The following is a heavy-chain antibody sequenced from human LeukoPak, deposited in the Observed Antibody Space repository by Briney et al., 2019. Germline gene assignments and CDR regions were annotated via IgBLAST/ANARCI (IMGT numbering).Heavy chain of an antibody. D-gene: IGHD6-19*01. Sequence: PSETLSLTCTVSGGSITSSNYYWAWIRQPPGKALDWLGSVFYTGTTFYSASLKGRVTISVDTSKNQFSLKLNSVTAADTAVYFCAIRWLSRIQYWGQGSLVTVSS. CDR2: VFYTGTT. CDR1: GGSITSSNYY. CDR3: AIRWLSRIQY. V-gene: IGHV4-39*07. J-gene: IGHJ4*02.